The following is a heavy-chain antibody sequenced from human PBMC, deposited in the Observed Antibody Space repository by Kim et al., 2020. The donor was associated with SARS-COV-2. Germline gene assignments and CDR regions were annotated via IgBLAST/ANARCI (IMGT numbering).Heavy chain of an antibody. CDR3: ASLLETAMVTGFDI. Sequence: SETLSLTCAVSGGSISRSNWWSWVRQPPGKGLEWIGEIYHSGSTNYNPSLKSRVTISVDKSKNQFSLKLSSVTAADTAVYYCASLLETAMVTGFDIWGQGTMVTVSS. CDR2: IYHSGST. V-gene: IGHV4-4*02. J-gene: IGHJ3*02. D-gene: IGHD5-18*01. CDR1: GGSISRSNW.